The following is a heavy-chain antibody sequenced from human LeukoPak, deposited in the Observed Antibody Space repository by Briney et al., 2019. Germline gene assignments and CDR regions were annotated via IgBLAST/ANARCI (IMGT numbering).Heavy chain of an antibody. D-gene: IGHD3-22*01. CDR3: ARGSRSYYYDSSAFGAPVYPVVWGSFSFDY. Sequence: PGGSLRLSCAASGFTFSSYAMHWVRQAPGKGLEWVAVISYDGSNKYYADSVKGRFTISRDNSKNTLYLQMNSVRAEDTAVYYCARGSRSYYYDSSAFGAPVYPVVWGSFSFDYWGPGTLVTVSS. CDR2: ISYDGSNK. CDR1: GFTFSSYA. J-gene: IGHJ4*02. V-gene: IGHV3-30*01.